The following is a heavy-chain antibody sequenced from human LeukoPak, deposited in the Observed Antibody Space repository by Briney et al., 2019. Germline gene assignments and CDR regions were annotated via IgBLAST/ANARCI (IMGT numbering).Heavy chain of an antibody. V-gene: IGHV3-23*01. CDR3: AKDRLPAAIFSDY. D-gene: IGHD2-2*02. J-gene: IGHJ4*02. Sequence: GGSLRLSGAAAGFTFSSYAMSWVRQAPGKGLEWVSAISGSGGSTYYADSVKGRFTISRDNSKNTLYLQMNSLRAEDTAVYYCAKDRLPAAIFSDYWGQGTLVTVSS. CDR1: GFTFSSYA. CDR2: ISGSGGST.